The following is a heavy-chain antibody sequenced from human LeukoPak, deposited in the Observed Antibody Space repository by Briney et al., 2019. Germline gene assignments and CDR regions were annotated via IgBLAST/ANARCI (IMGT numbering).Heavy chain of an antibody. CDR3: ARDYGSGSYYTDY. J-gene: IGHJ4*02. Sequence: PGGSLRLSCAASGFTFTSYSMNWVRQAPGKGLEWVSSISGSSKHRYYADSVRGRFTISRDNAKSSLYLQMNSLRAEDTAVYYCARDYGSGSYYTDYWGQGTLVTVSS. CDR2: ISGSSKHR. V-gene: IGHV3-21*01. CDR1: GFTFTSYS. D-gene: IGHD3-10*01.